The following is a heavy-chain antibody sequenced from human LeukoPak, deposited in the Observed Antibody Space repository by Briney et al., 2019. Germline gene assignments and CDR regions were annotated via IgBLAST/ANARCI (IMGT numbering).Heavy chain of an antibody. CDR2: IIPILGIA. J-gene: IGHJ3*02. Sequence: SVKVSCKASGGTFTSYTISWVRQAPGQGLEWMGRIIPILGIANYAQKFQGRVTITADKSTSTAYMELSSLRSEDTAVYYCASIYDFWSGYLGHGAFDIWGQGTMVTVSS. D-gene: IGHD3-3*01. CDR1: GGTFTSYT. CDR3: ASIYDFWSGYLGHGAFDI. V-gene: IGHV1-69*02.